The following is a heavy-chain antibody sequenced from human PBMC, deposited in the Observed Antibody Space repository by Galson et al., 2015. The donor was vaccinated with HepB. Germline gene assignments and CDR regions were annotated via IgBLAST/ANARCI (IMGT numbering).Heavy chain of an antibody. CDR1: GFTFSSYA. CDR2: ISYDGSNK. D-gene: IGHD6-19*01. V-gene: IGHV3-30-3*01. J-gene: IGHJ6*02. CDR3: ARVGWVGYYYYGMDV. Sequence: SLRLSCAASGFTFSSYAMHWVRQAPGKGLEWVAVISYDGSNKYYADSVKGRFTISRDNSKNTLYLQMNSLRAEDTAVYYCARVGWVGYYYYGMDVWGQGTTVTVSS.